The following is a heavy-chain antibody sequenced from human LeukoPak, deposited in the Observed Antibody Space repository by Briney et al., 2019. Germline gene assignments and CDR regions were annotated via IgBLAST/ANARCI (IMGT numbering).Heavy chain of an antibody. CDR1: GYSFTTYW. V-gene: IGHV5-10-1*01. Sequence: GESLKISCKGSGYSFTTYWISWVRQMPGKGLEWMGRIDPSDSYTHCRPSFQGHVTISADKSISTAYLQWSSLKASDTAIYFCAKQRDVGASRGFDYWGQGTLVTVSS. CDR3: AKQRDVGASRGFDY. D-gene: IGHD3-10*01. CDR2: IDPSDSYT. J-gene: IGHJ4*02.